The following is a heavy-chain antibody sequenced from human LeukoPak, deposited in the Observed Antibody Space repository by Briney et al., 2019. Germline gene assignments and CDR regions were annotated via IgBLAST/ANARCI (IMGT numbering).Heavy chain of an antibody. J-gene: IGHJ6*02. D-gene: IGHD3-16*01. CDR3: ARDGAPLGMDV. V-gene: IGHV3-74*01. CDR1: GFTSSSYW. Sequence: GGSLRLSCAASGFTSSSYWMHWVRQAPGKGLVWVSRINSDGSSTSYADSVKGRFTISRDNAENTLYLQMNSLRAEDTAVYYSARDGAPLGMDVWGQGTTVTVSS. CDR2: INSDGSST.